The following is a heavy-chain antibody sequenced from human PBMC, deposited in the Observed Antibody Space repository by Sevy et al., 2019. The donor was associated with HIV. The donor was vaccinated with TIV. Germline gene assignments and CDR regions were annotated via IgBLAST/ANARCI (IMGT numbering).Heavy chain of an antibody. D-gene: IGHD3-22*01. CDR3: ATTKDYYDSSGYPFDY. CDR2: FDPEDGDPEDGKT. Sequence: ASVKASCKVSGYTLAKFSIHWVRQAPGKGLEWMTSFDPEDGDPEDGKTIYAQKFLGRVTMTEDTSTDTAYMELSSLRSDDTAVYYCATTKDYYDSSGYPFDYWGQGTLVTVSS. J-gene: IGHJ4*02. CDR1: GYTLAKFS. V-gene: IGHV1-24*01.